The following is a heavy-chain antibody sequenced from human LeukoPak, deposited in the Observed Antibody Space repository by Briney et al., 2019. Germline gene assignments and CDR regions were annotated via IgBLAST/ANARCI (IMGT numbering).Heavy chain of an antibody. CDR3: AREGAGAHYFDY. V-gene: IGHV4-59*01. Sequence: SETLSLTCTVSGGSISSYYWSWIRQPPGRGLEWIGYVFYSGSTNYNPSLKSRVTVSVDTSKNQFSLKLSSVTAADTAVYYCAREGAGAHYFDYWGRGTLVTVSS. CDR1: GGSISSYY. CDR2: VFYSGST. J-gene: IGHJ4*02. D-gene: IGHD1-26*01.